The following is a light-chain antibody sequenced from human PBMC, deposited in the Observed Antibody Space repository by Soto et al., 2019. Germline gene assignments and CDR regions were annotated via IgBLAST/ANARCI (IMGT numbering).Light chain of an antibody. CDR3: SSYTSSSTLV. CDR2: EVT. V-gene: IGLV2-14*01. CDR1: SSDVGGYNY. J-gene: IGLJ3*02. Sequence: QSALTQPASLSGSPGQSITISCTGTSSDVGGYNYVSWCQQHPGKAPKLIIYEVTNRPSGVSNRFSGSKPGNTASLTISGLQAEDEADYYCSSYTSSSTLVFGGGTKVTVL.